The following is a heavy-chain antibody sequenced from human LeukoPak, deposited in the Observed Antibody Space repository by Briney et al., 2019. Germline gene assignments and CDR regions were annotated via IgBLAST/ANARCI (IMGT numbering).Heavy chain of an antibody. Sequence: NSGGSLRLSCAASGFTFSSYSMNWVRQAPGKGLEWVSSISSSSSYIYYADSVKGRFTISRDNAKNSLYLQMNSLRAEDTAVYYCARYHGGNDAFDIWGQGTMVTVSS. CDR3: ARYHGGNDAFDI. D-gene: IGHD4-23*01. CDR2: ISSSSSYI. V-gene: IGHV3-21*01. CDR1: GFTFSSYS. J-gene: IGHJ3*02.